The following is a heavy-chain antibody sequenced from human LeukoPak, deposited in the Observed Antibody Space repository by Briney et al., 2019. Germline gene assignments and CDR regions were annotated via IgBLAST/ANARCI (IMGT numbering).Heavy chain of an antibody. J-gene: IGHJ3*02. Sequence: PGGSLRLSCAASGFTFSSYWMHSVRHAPGKGLVWVSRINSDGRRTTYADSVKGRFTISRDNAKNTLYLQMNSLRAEDTAVYYCARVGARLGAFDIWGQGTMVTVSS. CDR3: ARVGARLGAFDI. CDR2: INSDGRRT. CDR1: GFTFSSYW. V-gene: IGHV3-74*01. D-gene: IGHD6-25*01.